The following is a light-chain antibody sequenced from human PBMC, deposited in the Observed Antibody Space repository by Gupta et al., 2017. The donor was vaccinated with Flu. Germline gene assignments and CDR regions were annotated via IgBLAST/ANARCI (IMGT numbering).Light chain of an antibody. CDR2: DAS. Sequence: PATLSLSPGDRATLSCRASQSVSSFLAWYQQNPGQAPRLLIYDASNRATGIPPRFSGSRSGTDFTLTISSLAPEDFAVYYCQQRSNWPRTFGQGTKVEIK. CDR3: QQRSNWPRT. CDR1: QSVSSF. V-gene: IGKV3-11*01. J-gene: IGKJ1*01.